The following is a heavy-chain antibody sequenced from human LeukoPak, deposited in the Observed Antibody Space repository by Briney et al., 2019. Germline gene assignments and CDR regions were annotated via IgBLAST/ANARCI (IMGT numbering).Heavy chain of an antibody. V-gene: IGHV3-23*01. CDR1: RFTFSTYA. D-gene: IGHD3-3*01. CDR2: ISGSDGST. J-gene: IGHJ4*02. Sequence: GGSLRLSCAASRFTFSTYAMSWVRQPPGKGLEWVSAISGSDGSTYYADSVKGRFTISRDNSKNTLYLQMNSLRAEDTAVYYCATDRGWRTSGYYLYYFEYWGQGTLVTFSS. CDR3: ATDRGWRTSGYYLYYFEY.